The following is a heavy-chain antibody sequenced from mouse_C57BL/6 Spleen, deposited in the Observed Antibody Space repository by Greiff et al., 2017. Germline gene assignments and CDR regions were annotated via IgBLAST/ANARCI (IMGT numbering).Heavy chain of an antibody. V-gene: IGHV1-55*01. D-gene: IGHD1-1*01. Sequence: VQLQQPGAELVKPGASVKMSCKASGYTFTSYWITWVKQRPGQGLEWIGDIYPGSGSTNYNEKFKGKATLTADKSSSTAYMQFSSLTSEDSAIYYCARGNYYGSSYGYFDVWGTGTTVTVSS. J-gene: IGHJ1*03. CDR1: GYTFTSYW. CDR2: IYPGSGST. CDR3: ARGNYYGSSYGYFDV.